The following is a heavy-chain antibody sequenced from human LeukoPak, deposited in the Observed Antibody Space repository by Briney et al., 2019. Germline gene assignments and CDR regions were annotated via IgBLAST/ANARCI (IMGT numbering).Heavy chain of an antibody. V-gene: IGHV3-23*01. J-gene: IGHJ6*03. Sequence: GGSLRLSCAASGFTFSNYWMHWVRHAPGKGLEWVSAISGSGGSTYYADSVKGRFTISRDNSKNTLYLQMNSLRAEDTAVYYCAKDWGSSEDSYWYMDVWGKGTTVTISS. CDR3: AKDWGSSEDSYWYMDV. CDR1: GFTFSNYW. CDR2: ISGSGGST. D-gene: IGHD3-16*01.